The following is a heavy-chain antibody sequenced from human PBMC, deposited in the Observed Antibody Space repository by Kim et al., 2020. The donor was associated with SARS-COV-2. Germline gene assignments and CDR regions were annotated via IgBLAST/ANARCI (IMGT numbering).Heavy chain of an antibody. CDR2: IYYSGST. CDR1: GGSISSSSYY. Sequence: SETLSLTCTVSGGSISSSSYYWGWIRQPPGKGLEWIGSIYYSGSTYYNPSLKSRVTISVDTSKNQFSLKLSSVTAADTAVYYCARQWEPSGSCFEGPKFYGMDVWGQGTTVTVSS. V-gene: IGHV4-39*01. CDR3: ARQWEPSGSCFEGPKFYGMDV. J-gene: IGHJ6*02. D-gene: IGHD1-26*01.